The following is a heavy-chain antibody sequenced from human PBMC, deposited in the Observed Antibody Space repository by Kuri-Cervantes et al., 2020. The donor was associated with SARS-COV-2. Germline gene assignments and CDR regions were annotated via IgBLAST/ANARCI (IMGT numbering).Heavy chain of an antibody. V-gene: IGHV1-24*01. J-gene: IGHJ4*02. CDR3: ARTSWSSTSWESTFDY. CDR2: FDPEDGET. CDR1: GYTLTELS. D-gene: IGHD2-2*01. Sequence: ASVKVSCKVSGYTLTELSMHWVRQAPGKGLEWMGGFDPEDGETIYAQKFQGRVTMTEDTSTDTAYMELSSLRSEDTAVYYCARTSWSSTSWESTFDYWGRGTLVTVSS.